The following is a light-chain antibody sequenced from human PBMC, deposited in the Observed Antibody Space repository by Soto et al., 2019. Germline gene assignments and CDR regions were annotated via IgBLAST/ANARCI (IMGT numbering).Light chain of an antibody. CDR1: GFNIGTNN. J-gene: IGLJ1*01. Sequence: QSVLTQPTSASGTPGQRVTISCSGGGFNIGTNNVNWYQQLPGTAPKLLIYSNNQRPSGVPDRFSGSKSGTSASLAISGLQPEDEADYYCAAWDDSLTTYVFGIGTKVTVL. V-gene: IGLV1-44*01. CDR3: AAWDDSLTTYV. CDR2: SNN.